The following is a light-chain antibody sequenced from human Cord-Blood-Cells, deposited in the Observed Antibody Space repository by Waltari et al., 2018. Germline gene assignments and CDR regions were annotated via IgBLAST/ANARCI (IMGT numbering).Light chain of an antibody. CDR1: NLGDKY. CDR3: QAWDSSTVV. Sequence: SYELTPPPSVSVSPGQTASITCSGDNLGDKYACWYQQKPGQSPVLVSYQDSKRPSGIPERFSGSNSGNTATLTISGTQAMDEADYYCQAWDSSTVVFGGGTKLTVL. V-gene: IGLV3-1*01. J-gene: IGLJ2*01. CDR2: QDS.